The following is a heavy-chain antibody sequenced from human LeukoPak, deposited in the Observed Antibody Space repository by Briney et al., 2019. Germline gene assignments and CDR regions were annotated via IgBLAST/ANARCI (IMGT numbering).Heavy chain of an antibody. V-gene: IGHV3-11*05. Sequence: GGSLRLSCAASGFTVSDSYMSWIRQAPGRGPEWVSYMTISRSYTNYADSVKGRFTSSSDNATNSLYLQLNSLRAEDTAVYYCARESKYSGYVDCWGQGALVTVS. CDR1: GFTVSDSY. CDR3: ARESKYSGYVDC. J-gene: IGHJ4*02. CDR2: MTISRSYT. D-gene: IGHD5-12*01.